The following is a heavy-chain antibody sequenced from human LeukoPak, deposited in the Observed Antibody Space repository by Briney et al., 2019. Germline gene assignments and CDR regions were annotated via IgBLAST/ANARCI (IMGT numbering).Heavy chain of an antibody. CDR1: GLTFSSYA. Sequence: PGGSLRLSCAASGLTFSSYAMSWVRQAPGKGLEWVSAISGSGGSTYYADSVKGRFTISRDNSKNTLYLQMNSLRAEDTAVYYCAKGVAAAGTRGYFDYWGQGTLVTVSS. CDR2: ISGSGGST. J-gene: IGHJ4*02. D-gene: IGHD6-13*01. V-gene: IGHV3-23*01. CDR3: AKGVAAAGTRGYFDY.